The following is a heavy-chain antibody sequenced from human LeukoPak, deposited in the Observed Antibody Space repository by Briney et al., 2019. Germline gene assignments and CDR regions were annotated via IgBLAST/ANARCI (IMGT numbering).Heavy chain of an antibody. CDR1: GGSISSSSYY. J-gene: IGHJ5*02. V-gene: IGHV4-39*07. Sequence: SETLSLTCTVSGGSISSSSYYWGWLRQPPGKGLEWIGSIFYTGTTFYIPSLKSRLTISVDTSKSQFSLKLSSVTAADTAVYYCARASYSSSWLDPWGQGTLVTVSS. CDR2: IFYTGTT. D-gene: IGHD6-13*01. CDR3: ARASYSSSWLDP.